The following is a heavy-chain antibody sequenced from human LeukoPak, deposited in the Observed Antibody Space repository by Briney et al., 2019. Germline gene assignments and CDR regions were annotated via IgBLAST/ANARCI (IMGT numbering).Heavy chain of an antibody. CDR1: GFTFSSYG. Sequence: SGGSLRLSCAASGFTFSSYGMHWVRQAPGKGLEWVAVISYDGSNKYYADSVKGRFTISRDNAKNTLYLQMNSLRAEDTAVYYCARDQAAAMAKRFDYWGQGTLVTVSS. D-gene: IGHD6-13*01. J-gene: IGHJ4*02. V-gene: IGHV3-30*03. CDR2: ISYDGSNK. CDR3: ARDQAAAMAKRFDY.